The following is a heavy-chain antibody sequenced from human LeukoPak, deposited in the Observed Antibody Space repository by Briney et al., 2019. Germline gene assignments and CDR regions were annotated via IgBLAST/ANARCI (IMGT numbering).Heavy chain of an antibody. CDR1: GFTFSSYW. CDR3: ARDGCSGTSCYFIDY. J-gene: IGHJ4*02. V-gene: IGHV3-74*01. CDR2: INSDGSST. D-gene: IGHD2-2*01. Sequence: PGGSLRLSCAASGFTFSSYWMHWVRQAPGKGLVLVSRINSDGSSTSYADSVKGRFTISRGNAKNTLYLQMNSLRAEDTAVYYCARDGCSGTSCYFIDYWGQGTLVTVSS.